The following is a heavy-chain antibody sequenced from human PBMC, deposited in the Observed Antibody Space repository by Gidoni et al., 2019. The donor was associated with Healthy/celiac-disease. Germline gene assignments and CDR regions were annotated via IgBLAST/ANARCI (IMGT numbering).Heavy chain of an antibody. CDR3: ARDREKQTVDTAKRDY. CDR2: IYSGGST. D-gene: IGHD5-18*01. Sequence: EVQLVESGGGLVQPGGSLRLSCAASGFTVSSNYMSWVRQAPGKGLEWVSVIYSGGSTYYADSVKGRFTISRDNSKNTLYLQMNSLRAEDTAVYYCARDREKQTVDTAKRDYWGQGTLVTVSS. J-gene: IGHJ4*02. CDR1: GFTVSSNY. V-gene: IGHV3-66*01.